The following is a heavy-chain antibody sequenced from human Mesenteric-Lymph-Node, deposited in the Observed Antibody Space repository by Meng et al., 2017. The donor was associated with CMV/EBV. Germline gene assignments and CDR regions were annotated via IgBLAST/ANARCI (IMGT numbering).Heavy chain of an antibody. CDR3: AREPYDSSGYYYGDAFDI. Sequence: ASVKVSCKASGYTFTSYGISWVRQAPGQGLEWMGWISAYNGNTNYAQKLQGRVTMTTDTSTSTAYMELSSLRSEDTAVYYCAREPYDSSGYYYGDAFDIWGQGTMVTVSS. CDR1: GYTFTSYG. J-gene: IGHJ3*02. V-gene: IGHV1-18*01. D-gene: IGHD3-22*01. CDR2: ISAYNGNT.